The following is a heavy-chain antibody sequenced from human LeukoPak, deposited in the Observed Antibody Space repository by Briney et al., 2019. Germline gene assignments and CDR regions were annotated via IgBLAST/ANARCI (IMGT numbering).Heavy chain of an antibody. Sequence: GGSLRLSCAASGFTFSSYGMHWVRQAPGKGLERVAVISYDGSNKYYADSVKGRFTISRDNSKNTLYLQMNSLRAEDTAVYYCAKSGDGSGSYENYFDYWGQGTLVTVSS. CDR1: GFTFSSYG. J-gene: IGHJ4*02. D-gene: IGHD3-10*01. CDR3: AKSGDGSGSYENYFDY. CDR2: ISYDGSNK. V-gene: IGHV3-30*18.